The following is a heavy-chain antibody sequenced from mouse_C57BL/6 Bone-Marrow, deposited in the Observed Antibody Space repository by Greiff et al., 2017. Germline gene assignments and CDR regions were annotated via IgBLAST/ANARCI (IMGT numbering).Heavy chain of an antibody. J-gene: IGHJ2*01. CDR1: GFTFSNYW. CDR2: IRLKSDNYAT. V-gene: IGHV6-3*01. D-gene: IGHD1-1*01. Sequence: EVQRVESGGGLVQPGGSMKLSCVASGFTFSNYWMNWVRQSPEKGLEWVAQIRLKSDNYATHYAESVKGRFTISRDDSKSSVYLQMNNLRAEDTGIYYCTGGSSYVGYFDYWGQGTTLTVSS. CDR3: TGGSSYVGYFDY.